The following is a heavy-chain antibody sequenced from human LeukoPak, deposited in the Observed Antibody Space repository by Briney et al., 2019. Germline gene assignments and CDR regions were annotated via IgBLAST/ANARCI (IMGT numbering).Heavy chain of an antibody. D-gene: IGHD6-19*01. CDR3: ARGRIYSSGWDPLQIDAFDI. CDR1: GFTVSSNY. Sequence: GGSLRLSCAASGFTVSSNYMSWVRQAPGKGLEWVSVIYSGGSTYYADSVKGRFTISRDNSKNTLYLQMNSLRAEDTAVYYCARGRIYSSGWDPLQIDAFDIWGRGTMVTVSS. CDR2: IYSGGST. V-gene: IGHV3-53*01. J-gene: IGHJ3*02.